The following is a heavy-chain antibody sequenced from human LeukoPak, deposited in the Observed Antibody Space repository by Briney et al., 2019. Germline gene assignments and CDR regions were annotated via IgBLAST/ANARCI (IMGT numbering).Heavy chain of an antibody. CDR1: GDSVSSNTAA. J-gene: IGHJ4*02. CDR2: TYYRSTWYH. V-gene: IGHV6-1*01. Sequence: PSQTLSLTCAISGDSVSSNTAAWNWIRQSPSRGLEWLGRTYYRSTWYHDYAESVKSRITINPDTSKNHFSLQLNSVTPEDTAVYYCARERPPEYCSNTNCYRNYFDHWGQGTLVTVSA. CDR3: ARERPPEYCSNTNCYRNYFDH. D-gene: IGHD2-2*01.